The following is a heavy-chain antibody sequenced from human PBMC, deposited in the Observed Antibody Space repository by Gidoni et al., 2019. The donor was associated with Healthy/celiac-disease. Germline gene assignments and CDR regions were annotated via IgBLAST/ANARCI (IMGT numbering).Heavy chain of an antibody. D-gene: IGHD6-13*01. CDR2: ISVSGGSI. CDR3: AKGDSSWYGL. CDR1: GFTFRSYA. V-gene: IGHV3-23*04. J-gene: IGHJ5*02. Sequence: EVQLVEAGGGLVQPGGSLRLSCAASGFTFRSYAMSWVRQAPGKGLEWVSAISVSGGSIYYADSVKGRFTISRDNSKNTLYLQMNSLRAEDTAVYYCAKGDSSWYGLWGQGTLVTVSS.